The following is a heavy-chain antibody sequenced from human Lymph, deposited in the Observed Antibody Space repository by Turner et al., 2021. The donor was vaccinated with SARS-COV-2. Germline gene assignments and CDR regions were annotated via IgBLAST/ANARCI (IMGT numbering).Heavy chain of an antibody. CDR2: IYSGGSK. V-gene: IGHV3-53*01. Sequence: EVQLGESGGGLIQPGGSLRLSCAASGFTVSSNYMTWVRQAPGKGLEGVSLIYSGGSKYYADTVKGRFTISRDNSKNSLYLQMNSLGADDTAVYYCARVRPYGDYFDYWGQGTLVTVSS. J-gene: IGHJ4*02. CDR1: GFTVSSNY. CDR3: ARVRPYGDYFDY. D-gene: IGHD4-17*01.